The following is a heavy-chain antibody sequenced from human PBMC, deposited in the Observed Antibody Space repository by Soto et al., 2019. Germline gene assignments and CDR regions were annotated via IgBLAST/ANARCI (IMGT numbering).Heavy chain of an antibody. CDR2: IHSDGSST. CDR1: GFTFSSYW. D-gene: IGHD2-15*01. Sequence: EVQLVESGGGLVQPGGSLRLSCAASGFTFSSYWMHWVRQAPGKGLVWVSRIHSDGSSTSYADSVKGRFTISRDNAKNTVYLQMNSLRAEDTAVYYCARTSLVVPAATREDYWGQGTLVTVSS. CDR3: ARTSLVVPAATREDY. V-gene: IGHV3-74*01. J-gene: IGHJ4*02.